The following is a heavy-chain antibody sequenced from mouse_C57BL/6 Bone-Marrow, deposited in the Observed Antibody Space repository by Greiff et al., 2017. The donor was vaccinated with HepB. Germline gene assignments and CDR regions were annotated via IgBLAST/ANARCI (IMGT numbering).Heavy chain of an antibody. V-gene: IGHV5-17*01. CDR3: ARTTERLREAMDY. J-gene: IGHJ4*01. CDR2: ISSGSSTI. D-gene: IGHD1-1*01. Sequence: DVMLVESGGGLVKPGGSLKLSCAASGFTFSDYGMHWVRQAPEKGLEWVAYISSGSSTIYYADTVKGRFTISRDNAKNTLFLQMTSLRSEDTAMYYCARTTERLREAMDYWGQGTSVTVSS. CDR1: GFTFSDYG.